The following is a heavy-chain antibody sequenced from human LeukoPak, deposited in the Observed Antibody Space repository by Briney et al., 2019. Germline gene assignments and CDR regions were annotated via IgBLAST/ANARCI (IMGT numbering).Heavy chain of an antibody. CDR2: IRYDGSNK. CDR3: AKPCRLLSGFDY. CDR1: GFTFSSYG. V-gene: IGHV3-30*02. D-gene: IGHD2-15*01. J-gene: IGHJ4*02. Sequence: PGGSLRLSCAASGFTFSSYGMHWVRQAPGKGLEWVAFIRYDGSNKYYADSVKGRFTISRDNSKNTLYLQMNSLRAEDTAGYYCAKPCRLLSGFDYWGQGTLVTVSS.